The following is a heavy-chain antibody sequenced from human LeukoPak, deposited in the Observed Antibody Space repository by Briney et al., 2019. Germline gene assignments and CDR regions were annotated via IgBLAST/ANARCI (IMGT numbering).Heavy chain of an antibody. Sequence: GGSLRLSCAASGFTFSSSTMNWVRQAPGKGLEWVSSISSSSNYIYYADSVKGRFTISRDNAKNSLYLQMNSLRAEVTAVYYCVRIPNSANFPNWFDPWGQGTLVTVSS. J-gene: IGHJ5*02. D-gene: IGHD4/OR15-4a*01. CDR1: GFTFSSST. CDR3: VRIPNSANFPNWFDP. V-gene: IGHV3-21*01. CDR2: ISSSSNYI.